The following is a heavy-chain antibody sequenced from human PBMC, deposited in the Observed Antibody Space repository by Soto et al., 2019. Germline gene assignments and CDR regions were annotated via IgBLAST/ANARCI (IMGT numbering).Heavy chain of an antibody. CDR1: GFTFSSYS. CDR2: ISSSSSTI. Sequence: GGPLRLSCAASGFTFSSYSMNWVRQAPGKGLEWVSYISSSSSTIYYADSVKGRFTTSRDNAKNSLYLQMNSLRAEDTAVYYCARGYCSSTSCYYYYYYMDVWGKGTTVTVSS. J-gene: IGHJ6*03. D-gene: IGHD2-2*01. V-gene: IGHV3-48*01. CDR3: ARGYCSSTSCYYYYYYMDV.